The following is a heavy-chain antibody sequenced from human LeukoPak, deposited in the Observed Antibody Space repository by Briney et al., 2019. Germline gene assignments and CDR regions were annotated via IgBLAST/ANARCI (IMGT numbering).Heavy chain of an antibody. Sequence: PSETLSLTCAVYGGSFSGYYWSWIRQPPGKGLEWVGEINHSGSTNYNPSLKSRVTISVDTSKNQFSLKLSSVTAADTAVYYCARGLTMGYDSSGYYPIYYYYMDVWGKGTTVTVSS. CDR2: INHSGST. D-gene: IGHD3-22*01. J-gene: IGHJ6*03. CDR1: GGSFSGYY. CDR3: ARGLTMGYDSSGYYPIYYYYMDV. V-gene: IGHV4-34*01.